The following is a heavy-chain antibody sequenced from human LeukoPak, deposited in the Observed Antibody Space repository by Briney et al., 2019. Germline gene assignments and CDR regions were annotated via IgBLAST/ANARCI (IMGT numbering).Heavy chain of an antibody. Sequence: GGSLRLSCAASGFTFSSYGMHWVRQAPGKGLEWVAVIWYDGSNKYYADSVKGRFTISRDNSKNTLYLQMNSLRAEDTAVYYCARTDYYGSGSYLWYFDYWGQGTLVTVSS. J-gene: IGHJ4*02. V-gene: IGHV3-33*01. CDR1: GFTFSSYG. D-gene: IGHD3-10*01. CDR3: ARTDYYGSGSYLWYFDY. CDR2: IWYDGSNK.